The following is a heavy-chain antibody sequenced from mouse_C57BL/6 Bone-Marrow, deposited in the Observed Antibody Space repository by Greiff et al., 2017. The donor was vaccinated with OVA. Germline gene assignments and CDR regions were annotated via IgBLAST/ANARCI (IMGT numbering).Heavy chain of an antibody. CDR2: IDPENGDT. J-gene: IGHJ2*01. CDR1: GFNIKDDY. Sequence: VHVKQSGAELVRPGASVKLSCTASGFNIKDDYMHWVKERPEQGLEWIGWIDPENGDTEYASKFQGKATITADTSSNTVYLHLSSLTSEDTAVYYCTTYRYGGQGTTLTVSS. V-gene: IGHV14-4*01. CDR3: TTYRY.